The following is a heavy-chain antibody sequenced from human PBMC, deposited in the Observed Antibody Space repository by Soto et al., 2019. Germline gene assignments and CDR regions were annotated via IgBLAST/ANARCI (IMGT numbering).Heavy chain of an antibody. V-gene: IGHV4-59*01. CDR2: VYYRGTT. CDR1: GGSISTYY. CDR3: AREDYYFDN. Sequence: PSETLSLTCTVSGGSISTYYWSWIRQPPGKGLEWIGYVYYRGTTNYNPSLKSRVTISVETSKSQFSLKVTSVTAADTAVYYCAREDYYFDNWGQGTLVTVSS. J-gene: IGHJ4*02.